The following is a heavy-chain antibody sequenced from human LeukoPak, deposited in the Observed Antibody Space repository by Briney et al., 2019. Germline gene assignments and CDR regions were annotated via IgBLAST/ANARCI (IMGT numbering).Heavy chain of an antibody. D-gene: IGHD2-15*01. Sequence: SETLSLTCTVSGGSISSYYWSWIRQPPGKGLEWIGEINHSGSTNYNPSLKSRITISVDTSKNQFSLKLSSVTAADTAVYYCAAVVADYWGQGTLVTVSS. J-gene: IGHJ4*02. CDR2: INHSGST. CDR1: GGSISSYY. CDR3: AAVVADY. V-gene: IGHV4-34*01.